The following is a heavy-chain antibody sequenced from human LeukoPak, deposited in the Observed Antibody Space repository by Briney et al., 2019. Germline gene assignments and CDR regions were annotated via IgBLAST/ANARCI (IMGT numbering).Heavy chain of an antibody. CDR1: GGSVSRGGYY. D-gene: IGHD6-19*01. CDR3: AKGDGGSGWYSKGYYFDY. J-gene: IGHJ4*02. V-gene: IGHV3-23*01. Sequence: LSLTCTVSGGSVSRGGYYWSWVRQAPGKGLEWVSAISGSGGSTYYADSVKGRFTISRDNSKNTLYLQMNSLRAEDTAVYYCAKGDGGSGWYSKGYYFDYWGQGTLVTVSS. CDR2: ISGSGGST.